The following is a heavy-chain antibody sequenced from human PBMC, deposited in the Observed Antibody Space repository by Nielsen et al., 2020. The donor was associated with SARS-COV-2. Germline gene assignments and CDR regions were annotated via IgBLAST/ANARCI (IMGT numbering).Heavy chain of an antibody. CDR1: GASTSSFS. Sequence: SETLSPTCPVSGASTSSFSWSWIRQLRGKGLEWVGCIYYSGSTNYNPSLKSRVTISVDTSKDQFSLKLSSVTAADTAVYYCAATGPNWNFGYWGQGTLVTVSS. V-gene: IGHV4-59*08. CDR2: IYYSGST. J-gene: IGHJ4*02. D-gene: IGHD1-20*01. CDR3: AATGPNWNFGY.